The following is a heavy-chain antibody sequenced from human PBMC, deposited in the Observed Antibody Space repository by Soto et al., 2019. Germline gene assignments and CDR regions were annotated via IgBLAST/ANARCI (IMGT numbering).Heavy chain of an antibody. J-gene: IGHJ4*02. CDR3: ARPSSSTDSGFDS. CDR2: IYYSGSA. Sequence: QVQLQESGPGVVKPSETLSLTCIVSGGSISSYYWSWIRQPPGKRLEWIGFIYYSGSANYNPSLKSRVTISVDTSRNLFSLKLTSVTAADTAVYFCARPSSSTDSGFDSWGQGTLVTVSS. D-gene: IGHD6-25*01. V-gene: IGHV4-59*01. CDR1: GGSISSYY.